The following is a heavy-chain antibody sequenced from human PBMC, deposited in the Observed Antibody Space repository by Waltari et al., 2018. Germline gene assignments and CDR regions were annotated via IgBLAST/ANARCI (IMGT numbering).Heavy chain of an antibody. CDR3: ARITTVTTSAFDI. CDR2: INHSGST. D-gene: IGHD4-17*01. J-gene: IGHJ3*02. V-gene: IGHV4-34*01. CDR1: GGSFSGYY. Sequence: QLQLQQWGAGLLQPSETLSLTCAVYGGSFSGYYWSWIRQPPGKGLEWIGEINHSGSTNYNPSLKSRVTISVDTSKNQFSLRLSSVTAADTAVYYCARITTVTTSAFDIWGQGTMVTVSS.